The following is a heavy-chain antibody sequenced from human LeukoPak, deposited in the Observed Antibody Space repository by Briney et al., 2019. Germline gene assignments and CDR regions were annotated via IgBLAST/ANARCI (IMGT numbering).Heavy chain of an antibody. CDR2: IYYSGST. Sequence: PSETLSLTCTVSGGSISSYYWSWIRQPPGKGLEWMGYIYYSGSTNYNPSLKSRVTISVDTSKNQFSLKLSSVTAADTAVYYCARHSRGYFDYWGQGTLVTVSS. J-gene: IGHJ4*02. CDR3: ARHSRGYFDY. CDR1: GGSISSYY. V-gene: IGHV4-59*01.